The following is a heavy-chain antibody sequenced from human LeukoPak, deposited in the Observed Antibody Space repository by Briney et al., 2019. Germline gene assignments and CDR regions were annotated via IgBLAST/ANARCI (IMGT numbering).Heavy chain of an antibody. CDR1: GFTFSITA. CDR2: SSTDGDT. CDR3: AKKTHGTYAFDC. V-gene: IGHV3-23*01. D-gene: IGHD6-13*01. J-gene: IGHJ4*02. Sequence: GGSLRLSCAASGFTFSITAMNWVRQAPGKGLEWVSASSTDGDTYYADYVQGRFTISRDNSRNTLYLKMSSLRADDMAVYYCAKKTHGTYAFDCWGQGTMVTVST.